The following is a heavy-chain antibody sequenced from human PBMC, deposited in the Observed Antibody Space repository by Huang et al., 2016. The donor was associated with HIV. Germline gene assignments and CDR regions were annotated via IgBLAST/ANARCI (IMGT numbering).Heavy chain of an antibody. CDR1: GCTFNNFG. Sequence: QVQLVESGGGVVQPGRSLRLSCVASGCTFNNFGLHWVRPAPGKGLGWVAVISYDGSSGRYSESVKGRFTISRDNPMDTLYLQMNSLRPDDTAVYYCAKESRWYSDLDNWGQGTLVTVSS. V-gene: IGHV3-30*18. J-gene: IGHJ4*02. CDR3: AKESRWYSDLDN. D-gene: IGHD2-15*01. CDR2: ISYDGSSG.